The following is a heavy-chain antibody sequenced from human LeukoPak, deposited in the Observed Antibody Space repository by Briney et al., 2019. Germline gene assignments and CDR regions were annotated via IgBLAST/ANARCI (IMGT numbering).Heavy chain of an antibody. Sequence: PGRSLRLSCAASGFTFSSYAMHWVRQSPGKGLEWVAGISYDGSNKYYADSVKGRFTISRDNSKNTLHLQMNRMRAEDTTVYYCARDEHWAFDIWGQGTMVTVSS. J-gene: IGHJ3*02. V-gene: IGHV3-30-3*01. CDR3: ARDEHWAFDI. CDR1: GFTFSSYA. CDR2: ISYDGSNK. D-gene: IGHD1/OR15-1a*01.